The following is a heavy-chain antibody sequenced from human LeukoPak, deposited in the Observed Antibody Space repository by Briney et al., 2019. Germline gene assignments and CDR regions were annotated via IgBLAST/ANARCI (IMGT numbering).Heavy chain of an antibody. D-gene: IGHD3-10*01. CDR3: ARGAGPGRYYMDV. J-gene: IGHJ6*03. CDR2: INPNSGGT. CDR1: GYTFSSSY. Sequence: ASVKVSCKASGYTFSSSYMHWVRQAPGQGLEWMGWINPNSGGTNYAQKFQGRVTMTRDTSISTAYMELSRLRSDDTAVYYCARGAGPGRYYMDVWGKGTTVTVSS. V-gene: IGHV1-2*02.